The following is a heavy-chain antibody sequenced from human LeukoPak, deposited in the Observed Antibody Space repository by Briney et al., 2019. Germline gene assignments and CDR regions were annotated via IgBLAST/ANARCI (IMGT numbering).Heavy chain of an antibody. Sequence: GGSLRLSCAASRFTFSDYSMNWVRQAPGKGLEWVSSISSSSSYIYYADSVKGRFNISRDNAKNSLYLQMNSLRADDTAVYYCAGAVTYYYYMDVWGKGTTVTISS. CDR3: AGAVTYYYYMDV. CDR1: RFTFSDYS. J-gene: IGHJ6*03. D-gene: IGHD3-16*02. CDR2: ISSSSSYI. V-gene: IGHV3-21*01.